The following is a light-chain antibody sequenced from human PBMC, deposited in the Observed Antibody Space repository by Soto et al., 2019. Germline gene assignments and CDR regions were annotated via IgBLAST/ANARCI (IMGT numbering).Light chain of an antibody. CDR2: AAS. CDR1: QSISNY. Sequence: DIQMTQSPSFLSASVGDRVTMTCRASQSISNYLSWYQQISGKAPKLLIYAASSLQSGVPSRFSGSESGTDFTLTISSLQSEDFAVFYCQQYFHWPPVTFGGGTRVEIK. CDR3: QQYFHWPPVT. V-gene: IGKV1-39*02. J-gene: IGKJ4*01.